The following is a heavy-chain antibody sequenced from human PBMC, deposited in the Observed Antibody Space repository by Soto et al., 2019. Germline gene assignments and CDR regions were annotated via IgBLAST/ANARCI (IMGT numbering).Heavy chain of an antibody. CDR3: ARGYSGSFYDAFDI. J-gene: IGHJ3*02. V-gene: IGHV1-3*01. Sequence: ASVKVSCKASGYTFTSYAMHWVRQAPGQRLEWMGWINACNGNTKYSQKFQGRVTITRDTSARIAYMEMNSLRSEDTAVYYCARGYSGSFYDAFDIWGQGTMVTVSS. CDR1: GYTFTSYA. D-gene: IGHD1-26*01. CDR2: INACNGNT.